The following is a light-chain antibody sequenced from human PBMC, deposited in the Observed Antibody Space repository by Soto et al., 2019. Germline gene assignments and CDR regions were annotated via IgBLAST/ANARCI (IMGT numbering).Light chain of an antibody. J-gene: IGLJ1*01. V-gene: IGLV2-14*01. CDR3: SSYTSSSTYV. CDR1: SSDIGDYDY. Sequence: SVLTQPASVSGSPGQSITISCTGTSSDIGDYDYVSWYQHLPGKAPKLMIYEVSNRPSGVSNRFSGSKSGNTASLTISGLQAEDEADYYCSSYTSSSTYVFGTGTKVTVL. CDR2: EVS.